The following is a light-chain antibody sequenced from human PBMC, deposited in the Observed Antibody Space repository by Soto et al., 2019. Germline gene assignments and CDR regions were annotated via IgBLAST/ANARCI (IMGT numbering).Light chain of an antibody. V-gene: IGKV1-5*01. J-gene: IGKJ2*01. CDR2: DAS. CDR3: QQYDSSSPT. CDR1: QNISVW. Sequence: DIQMTQSPSTLSASVGDGVTITCRASQNISVWLAWYQQRPGKAPKFLIYDASSLETGVPSRFSGSGAGTEFTLTIRSLQPDDFATYYCQQYDSSSPTFGQGTKLELK.